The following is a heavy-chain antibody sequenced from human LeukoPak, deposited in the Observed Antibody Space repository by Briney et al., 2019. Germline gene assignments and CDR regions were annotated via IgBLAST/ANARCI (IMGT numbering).Heavy chain of an antibody. CDR3: ARLLSSGWFFGY. D-gene: IGHD6-19*01. CDR1: GGSISSYY. CDR2: IYYSGST. J-gene: IGHJ4*02. Sequence: SETLSLTCTVSGGSISSYYWSWIRQPSGKGLEWIGYIYYSGSTNYNPSLKSRVTISVDTSKNQFSLKLSSVTAADTAVYYCARLLSSGWFFGYWGQGTLVTVSS. V-gene: IGHV4-59*01.